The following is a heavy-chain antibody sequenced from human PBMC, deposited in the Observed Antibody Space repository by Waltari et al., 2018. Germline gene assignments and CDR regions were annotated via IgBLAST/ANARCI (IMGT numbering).Heavy chain of an antibody. V-gene: IGHV2-26*01. D-gene: IGHD6-25*01. Sequence: QVTLKESGPVLVKPTETLTPTCTVSGFSLSNARMGVSWIRQPPGKALEWLAHIFSNDEKSYSTSLKSRLTISKDTSKSQVVLTMTNMDPVDTATYYCARIPRASSANNWFDPWGQGTLVTVSS. CDR2: IFSNDEK. CDR1: GFSLSNARMG. CDR3: ARIPRASSANNWFDP. J-gene: IGHJ5*02.